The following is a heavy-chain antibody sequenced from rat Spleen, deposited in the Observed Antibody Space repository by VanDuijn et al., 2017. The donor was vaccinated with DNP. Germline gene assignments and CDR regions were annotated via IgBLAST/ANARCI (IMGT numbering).Heavy chain of an antibody. J-gene: IGHJ2*01. D-gene: IGHD1-2*01. CDR3: ATHDYASWG. CDR1: GITFNNYD. Sequence: EVQLVESGGGLVQPGRSLKLSCAASGITFNNYDMAWVRQAPAKGLEWVAFISPSGGSTYYRDSVKGRFTVFRDNAKSTLYLQMDSLRSEDTATYYCATHDYASWGWGQGVMVTVSS. V-gene: IGHV5S23*01. CDR2: ISPSGGST.